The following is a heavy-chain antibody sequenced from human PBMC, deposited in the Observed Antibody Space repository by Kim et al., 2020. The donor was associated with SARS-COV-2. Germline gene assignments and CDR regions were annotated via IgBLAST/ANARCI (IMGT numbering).Heavy chain of an antibody. CDR3: ARDLDGYKYWGY. V-gene: IGHV1-2*06. CDR2: INPHSGGA. J-gene: IGHJ4*02. Sequence: ASVKVSCKASGYSFTGYYMHWVRQAPGQGLEWMGRINPHSGGADYAQNFQGRVTMTRDTSISTAYMELSRLTSDDTAVYYCARDLDGYKYWGYWGQGPRV. CDR1: GYSFTGYY. D-gene: IGHD2-8*02.